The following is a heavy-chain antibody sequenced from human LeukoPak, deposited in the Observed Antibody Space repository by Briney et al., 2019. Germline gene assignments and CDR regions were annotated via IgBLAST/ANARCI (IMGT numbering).Heavy chain of an antibody. CDR3: AADPHRGVGQEYYFDY. Sequence: TSVKVSCKASGFTFTSSAMQWVRQARGQRLEWIGWIVVGSGNANYAQKFQERVTITRDMSTSIAYMELSSLRSEDTAVYYCAADPHRGVGQEYYFDYWGQGTLVTVSS. D-gene: IGHD3-10*01. V-gene: IGHV1-58*02. J-gene: IGHJ4*02. CDR2: IVVGSGNA. CDR1: GFTFTSSA.